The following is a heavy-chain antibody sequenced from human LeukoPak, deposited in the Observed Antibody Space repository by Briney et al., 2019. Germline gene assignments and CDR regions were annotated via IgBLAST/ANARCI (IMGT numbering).Heavy chain of an antibody. CDR1: AFSDKSNY. V-gene: IGHV3-53*01. Sequence: GGSLRLSCVASAFSDKSNYMSWVRQAPGKGLEWVSVSYSGGSTYYEDSVKGRFTVTSDVSKNTLYLQMNNLRGEDTAVYYCASRHCSGENCYAGPLDFWGQGIQVTVSS. J-gene: IGHJ4*02. CDR2: SYSGGST. D-gene: IGHD2-8*02. CDR3: ASRHCSGENCYAGPLDF.